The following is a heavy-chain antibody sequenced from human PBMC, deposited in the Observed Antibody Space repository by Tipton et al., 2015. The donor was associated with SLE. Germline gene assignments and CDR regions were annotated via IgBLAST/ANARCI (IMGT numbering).Heavy chain of an antibody. CDR1: GFTVSSNY. J-gene: IGHJ4*02. CDR3: ASGFSGSLGGY. D-gene: IGHD1-26*01. CDR2: IYSGGST. V-gene: IGHV3-53*01. Sequence: SLRLSCAASGFTVSSNYMSWVRQAPGKGLEWVSVIYSGGSTCYADSVKGRFTISRDNSKNTLYLQMNSLRAEDTAVYYCASGFSGSLGGYWGQGTLVTVSS.